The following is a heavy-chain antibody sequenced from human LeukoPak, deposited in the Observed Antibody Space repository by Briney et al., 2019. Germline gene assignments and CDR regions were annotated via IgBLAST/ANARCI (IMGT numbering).Heavy chain of an antibody. CDR3: ARGDITVVRGVISLDYYYMDV. Sequence: GASVKVSCKASGGTFTSYAISWVRQAPGQGLEWMGRIIPIFGTANYAQKFQGRVTITTDESTSTAYMELSSLRSEDTAVYYCARGDITVVRGVISLDYYYMDVWGKGTTVTVSS. D-gene: IGHD3-10*01. V-gene: IGHV1-69*05. J-gene: IGHJ6*03. CDR1: GGTFTSYA. CDR2: IIPIFGTA.